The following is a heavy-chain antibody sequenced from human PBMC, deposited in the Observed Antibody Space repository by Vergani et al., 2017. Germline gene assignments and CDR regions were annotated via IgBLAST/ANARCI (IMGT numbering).Heavy chain of an antibody. V-gene: IGHV5-51*01. CDR3: ARHRGNYDFWSGYQPNLYYYYYGMDV. D-gene: IGHD3-3*01. CDR2: IYPGDSDT. Sequence: EVQLVQSGAEVKKPGESLKISCKGSGYSFTSYWIGWVRQMPGKGLEWMGIIYPGDSDTRYSPSFQGQVPISAAKAISTAYLHWSSLKASDTAMYYCARHRGNYDFWSGYQPNLYYYYYGMDVWGQGTTVTVSS. CDR1: GYSFTSYW. J-gene: IGHJ6*02.